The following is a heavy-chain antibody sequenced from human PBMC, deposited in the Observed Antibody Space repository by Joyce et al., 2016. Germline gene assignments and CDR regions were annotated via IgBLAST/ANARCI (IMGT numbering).Heavy chain of an antibody. CDR3: ARNGWYCLDY. D-gene: IGHD2-15*01. J-gene: IGHJ4*02. CDR1: GDSITSHDW. CDR2: IHHSGAT. V-gene: IGHV4-4*02. Sequence: QVQLQESGPGLVKPSGTLSLSCAVPGDSITSHDWWRWVRQPPGTGLEWIGEIHHSGATNYNPSLKSRLTISVHKSEIQVPLNLNSVTAADTAIYYCARNGWYCLDYWGQGTLVIVSS.